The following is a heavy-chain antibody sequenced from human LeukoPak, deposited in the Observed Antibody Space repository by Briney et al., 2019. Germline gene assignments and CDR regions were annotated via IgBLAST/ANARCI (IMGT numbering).Heavy chain of an antibody. D-gene: IGHD3-10*01. CDR3: ATYGSGTYHKSGMDV. Sequence: PGGSLRLSCAASGFTFSSYSMNWVRQAPGRGLEWVSYISFSSSTIYYADPVKGRFTISRDNAKNSLCLQMNSLRAEDTAVYYCATYGSGTYHKSGMDVWGQGTTVTVSS. CDR2: ISFSSSTI. V-gene: IGHV3-48*04. J-gene: IGHJ6*02. CDR1: GFTFSSYS.